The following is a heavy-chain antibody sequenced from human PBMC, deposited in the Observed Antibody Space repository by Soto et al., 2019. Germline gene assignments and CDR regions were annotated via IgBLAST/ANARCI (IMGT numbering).Heavy chain of an antibody. CDR3: ARGQEGVVATH. Sequence: QVQLQLWGAGLLKPSETLSLNCAVNGGSLSGYYWSWIRQPPGKGLEWIGEIKDGGRTNYSPSLKSRATISSDTSNNQFSLRLYSVTAADTGVYYCARGQEGVVATHWDQGTLVTVSS. CDR1: GGSLSGYY. J-gene: IGHJ4*02. D-gene: IGHD5-12*01. V-gene: IGHV4-34*01. CDR2: IKDGGRT.